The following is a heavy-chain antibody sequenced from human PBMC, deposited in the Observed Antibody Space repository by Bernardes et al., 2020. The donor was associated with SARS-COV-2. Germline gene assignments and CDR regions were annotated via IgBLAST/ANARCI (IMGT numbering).Heavy chain of an antibody. CDR3: ARDIRVEGSRMLERFGVHYYYYGVDL. V-gene: IGHV3-7*03. Sequence: GGSLRLSCAASGFTFSSYAMSWFRQTPGKGLEWVANIKGDGGQTYYVDSVRGRFTISRDYAKNSLYLQMNSLRVEDTAVYYCARDIRVEGSRMLERFGVHYYYYGVDLWGQGTAVTVSS. J-gene: IGHJ6*02. CDR2: IKGDGGQT. D-gene: IGHD3-10*01. CDR1: GFTFSSYA.